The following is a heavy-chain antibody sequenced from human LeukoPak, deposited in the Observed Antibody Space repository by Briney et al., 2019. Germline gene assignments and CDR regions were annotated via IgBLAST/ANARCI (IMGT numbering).Heavy chain of an antibody. V-gene: IGHV3-30*18. J-gene: IGHJ4*02. Sequence: GRSLRLSCAASGFTFSNYDMHWVRQAPGKGLEWVAFISYDGTNKYYADSVKGRFTFSRDNSKYTLYLQMNSLRAEDTAVYYCAKWSSSGTVDYWGQGTLVTVSS. D-gene: IGHD3-22*01. CDR2: ISYDGTNK. CDR1: GFTFSNYD. CDR3: AKWSSSGTVDY.